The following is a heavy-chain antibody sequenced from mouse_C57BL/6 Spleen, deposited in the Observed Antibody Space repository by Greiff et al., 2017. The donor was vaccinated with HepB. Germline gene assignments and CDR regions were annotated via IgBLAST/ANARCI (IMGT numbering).Heavy chain of an antibody. CDR3: AHIYDGYYDY. D-gene: IGHD2-3*01. CDR2: INPNNGGT. CDR1: GYTFTDYY. Sequence: EVQLQQSGPELVKPGASVKISCKASGYTFTDYYMNWVKQSHGKSLEWIGDINPNNGGTSYNQKFTGKATLTVDKSSSTAYMELRSLTSEDSAVYYCAHIYDGYYDYWGQGTTLTVSS. J-gene: IGHJ2*01. V-gene: IGHV1-26*01.